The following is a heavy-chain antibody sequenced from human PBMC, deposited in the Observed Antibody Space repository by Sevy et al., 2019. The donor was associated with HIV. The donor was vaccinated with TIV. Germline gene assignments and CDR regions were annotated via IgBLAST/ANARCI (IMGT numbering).Heavy chain of an antibody. CDR3: ARDRTRARYCSSTSCYAPTDY. V-gene: IGHV1-18*01. D-gene: IGHD2-2*01. CDR2: ISAYNGNT. CDR1: GYTFTSYG. J-gene: IGHJ4*02. Sequence: ASVQVSCKASGYTFTSYGISWVRQAPGQGLGWMGWISAYNGNTNYAQKLQGRVTMTTDTSTSTAYMELRSLRSDDTAVYYCARDRTRARYCSSTSCYAPTDYWGQGTLVTVSS.